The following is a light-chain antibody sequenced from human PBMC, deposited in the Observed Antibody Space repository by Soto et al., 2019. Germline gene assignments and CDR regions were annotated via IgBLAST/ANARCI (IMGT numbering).Light chain of an antibody. CDR2: DAS. CDR3: QHRSNWPLT. CDR1: QSVSSY. Sequence: IVLTRSPATLSLSPGERATLSCRASQSVSSYLGWYQQKPGQAPRLLIYDASNRATGIPARFSGSGSGTDFTLTISSLEPEDFAVYFCQHRSNWPLTFGGGTKVEIK. V-gene: IGKV3-11*01. J-gene: IGKJ4*01.